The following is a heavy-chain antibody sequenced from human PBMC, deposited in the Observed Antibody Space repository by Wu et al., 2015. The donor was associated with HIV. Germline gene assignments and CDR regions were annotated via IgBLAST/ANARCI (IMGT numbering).Heavy chain of an antibody. CDR1: GYTFTSYY. CDR2: INPSGSYT. J-gene: IGHJ4*01. Sequence: QVQLVQSGAEVKKPGASVKISCKASGYTFTSYYMHWVRQAPGQGLEWMGIINPSGSYTTYAQKFQGRVTVTSDTSTSTVYMEMSSLRSEDTAVYYCARDFVTSVTAIRGVHWGQGTLVTVSS. CDR3: ARDFVTSVTAIRGVH. V-gene: IGHV1-46*01. D-gene: IGHD4-17*01.